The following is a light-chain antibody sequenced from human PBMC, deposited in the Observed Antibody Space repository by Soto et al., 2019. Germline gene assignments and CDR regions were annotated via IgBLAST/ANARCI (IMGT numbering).Light chain of an antibody. CDR2: SAS. CDR3: QRLVSAPCA. Sequence: DFQMTQSPSALSASVGDRVTISCRASQDISNHVAWYQQKSGKPPRLLIYSASTLHSGVPSRFSGSGSGTNFILTISSLQPEDFATYYCQRLVSAPCAFGQGTKVDI. V-gene: IGKV1-27*01. CDR1: QDISNH. J-gene: IGKJ1*01.